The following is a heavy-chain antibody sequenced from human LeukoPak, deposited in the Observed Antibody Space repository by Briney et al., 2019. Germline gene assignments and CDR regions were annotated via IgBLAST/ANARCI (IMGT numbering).Heavy chain of an antibody. CDR1: GCSISSSSYY. D-gene: IGHD2-8*01. CDR3: ARYRRGVVDI. Sequence: SGTLSLTCTASGCSISSSSYYWGWLRQPPGKGLEWIGSIYYSGSTYYNPSLNSRVTISVDTYNNQFSLKMSSVTAADTAVYYCARYRRGVVDIWGQGTMVTVSS. CDR2: IYYSGST. V-gene: IGHV4-39*01. J-gene: IGHJ3*02.